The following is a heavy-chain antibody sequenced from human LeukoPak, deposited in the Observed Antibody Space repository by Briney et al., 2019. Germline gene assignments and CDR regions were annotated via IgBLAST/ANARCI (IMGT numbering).Heavy chain of an antibody. J-gene: IGHJ5*02. D-gene: IGHD2-15*01. V-gene: IGHV3-74*01. CDR1: GFTFSSYW. CDR3: ASGGPYSSNWFDP. CDR2: INSDGSST. Sequence: GGSLRLSCAASGFTFSSYWMHWVRQAPGKGLVWVSRINSDGSSTSYADSVKGRFTISRDNAKNTLYLQMNSLRAEDTAVYYCASGGPYSSNWFDPWGQGTLVTVSS.